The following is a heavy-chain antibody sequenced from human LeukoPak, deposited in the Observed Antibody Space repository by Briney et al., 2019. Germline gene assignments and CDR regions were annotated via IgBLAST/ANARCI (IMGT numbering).Heavy chain of an antibody. CDR2: ISYDGSSN. V-gene: IGHV3-30*18. Sequence: AGGSLRLSCAASGFTSSSYGMHWVRKAPAKGLEWVAVISYDGSSNYYADSVKGRFTISGDNSKNTLYLQINSLRAEDTAVYYCAKPQDYYDSSAPPLQHRGQGTLVTVSS. D-gene: IGHD3-22*01. CDR3: AKPQDYYDSSAPPLQH. J-gene: IGHJ1*01. CDR1: GFTSSSYG.